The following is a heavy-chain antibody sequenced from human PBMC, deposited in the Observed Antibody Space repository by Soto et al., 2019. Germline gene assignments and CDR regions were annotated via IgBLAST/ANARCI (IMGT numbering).Heavy chain of an antibody. V-gene: IGHV3-23*01. D-gene: IGHD2-21*01. CDR1: VFTFSSYA. J-gene: IGHJ6*02. CDR3: AKDVIPPPI. Sequence: PGGSLRLSGAASVFTFSSYAMSWVRQAPGKGLEWVSAISGSGGSTYYADSVKGRFTISRDNSKNTLYLQMNSLRAKDTAVYYCAKDVIPPPIWGQGTTVTVSS. CDR2: ISGSGGST.